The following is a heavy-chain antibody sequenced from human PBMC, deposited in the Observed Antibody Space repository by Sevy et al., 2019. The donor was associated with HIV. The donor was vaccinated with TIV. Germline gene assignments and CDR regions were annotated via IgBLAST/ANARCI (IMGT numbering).Heavy chain of an antibody. V-gene: IGHV3-15*01. Sequence: GGSLRLSCAASGFTFTYAWMTWVHQAPGKGLEWLGRIKSRADGGTIDYAASVKGRFRISRDDSKNTLYLQMNSLKTEDTGVYYCSTDPIIVLLVTDGMDVWGQGTSVTVSS. CDR3: STDPIIVLLVTDGMDV. J-gene: IGHJ6*02. CDR1: GFTFTYAW. D-gene: IGHD2-8*02. CDR2: IKSRADGGTI.